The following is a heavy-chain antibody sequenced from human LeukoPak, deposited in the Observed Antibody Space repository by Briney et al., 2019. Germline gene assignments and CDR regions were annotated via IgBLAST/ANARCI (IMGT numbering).Heavy chain of an antibody. V-gene: IGHV3-53*01. CDR3: ARDQYVSGFDAFDV. J-gene: IGHJ3*01. Sequence: PGGSLRLSCAASGFTFSSSSMNWVRQAPGKGLEWVSVIYSGDSTYYADSVKGRFTISRDNSKNTLYLQMNSLRAEDTAVYYCARDQYVSGFDAFDVWGQGTMVTVSS. CDR2: IYSGDST. D-gene: IGHD3-22*01. CDR1: GFTFSSSS.